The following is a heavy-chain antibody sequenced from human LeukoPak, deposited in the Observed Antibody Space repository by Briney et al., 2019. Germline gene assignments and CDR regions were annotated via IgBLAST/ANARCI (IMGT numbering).Heavy chain of an antibody. CDR2: ISGSGGST. CDR1: GFTFDAYG. CDR3: AKDVWFGELLQNYWFDP. V-gene: IGHV3-23*01. Sequence: GRTLRLSCAASGFTFDAYGLSWVRHAPGKGLEWVSAISGSGGSTYYADSVKGRLTISRDNSKNTLYLQMNSRRAEDTAVYYCAKDVWFGELLQNYWFDPWGQGTLVTVSS. J-gene: IGHJ5*02. D-gene: IGHD3-10*01.